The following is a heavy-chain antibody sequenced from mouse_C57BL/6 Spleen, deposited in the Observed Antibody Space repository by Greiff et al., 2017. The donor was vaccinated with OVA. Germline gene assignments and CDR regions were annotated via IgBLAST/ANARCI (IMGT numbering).Heavy chain of an antibody. CDR2: IHPNSGST. D-gene: IGHD4-1*01. CDR3: ARELGQAWYFDV. CDR1: GYTFTSYW. J-gene: IGHJ1*03. V-gene: IGHV1-64*01. Sequence: VQLQQPGAELVKPGASVKLSCKASGYTFTSYWMHWVKQRPGQGLEWIGMIHPNSGSTNYNEKFKSKATLTVDKSSSTAYMQLSSLTSEDSAVYYCARELGQAWYFDVWGTGTTVTVSS.